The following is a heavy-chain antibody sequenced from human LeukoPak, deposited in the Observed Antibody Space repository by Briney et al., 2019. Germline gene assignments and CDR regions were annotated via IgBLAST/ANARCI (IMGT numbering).Heavy chain of an antibody. V-gene: IGHV4-34*01. CDR3: ARGKMVVVTSKADWFDP. CDR2: INHSGST. CDR1: GGSFSGYY. J-gene: IGHJ5*02. Sequence: SETLSLTCAVYGGSFSGYYWSWIRQPPGKGLEWIGEINHSGSTNYNPSLKSRVTISVDTSKNQFSLKLSSVTAADTAVYYCARGKMVVVTSKADWFDPWGQGTLVTVSS. D-gene: IGHD3-22*01.